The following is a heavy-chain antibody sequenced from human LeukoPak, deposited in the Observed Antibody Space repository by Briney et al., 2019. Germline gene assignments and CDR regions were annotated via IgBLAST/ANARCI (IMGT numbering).Heavy chain of an antibody. CDR2: ISAYNGNT. Sequence: GASVKVSCKASGYTFTSSGISWVRQAPGQGLEWMGWISAYNGNTGYAQKFQGRVTMTRNTSISTAYMELSSLRSEDTAVYYCARHDSSWYLPYYYYYGMDVWGQGTTVTVSS. D-gene: IGHD6-13*01. J-gene: IGHJ6*02. CDR3: ARHDSSWYLPYYYYYGMDV. CDR1: GYTFTSSG. V-gene: IGHV1-8*02.